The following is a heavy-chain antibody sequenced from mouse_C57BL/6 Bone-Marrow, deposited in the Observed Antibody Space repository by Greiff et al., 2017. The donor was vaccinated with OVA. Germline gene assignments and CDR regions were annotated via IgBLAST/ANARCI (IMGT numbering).Heavy chain of an antibody. CDR2: IHLSDSDT. CDR3: AITGGAHGYGFAY. Sequence: VQLQQPGAELVKPGASVKVSCKASGYTFTSYWMHWVKQRPGQGLEWIGRIHLSDSDTNYNQKFKGKATLTVDKSSSTAYMQLSSLTSEDSAVYYCAITGGAHGYGFAYWGQGTLVTVSA. CDR1: GYTFTSYW. J-gene: IGHJ3*01. D-gene: IGHD2-2*01. V-gene: IGHV1-74*01.